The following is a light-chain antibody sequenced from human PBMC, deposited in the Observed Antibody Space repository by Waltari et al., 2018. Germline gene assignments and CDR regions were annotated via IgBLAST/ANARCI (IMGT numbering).Light chain of an antibody. CDR3: QQYYSTPWT. CDR2: WAS. Sequence: DIVMTQSPDSLAVSLGERATINCKSSPSVLYSSDNKNYLSWYQQKPGQPPKLLIYWASTREFGVPDRFSGSGSGTDFTLTISSLQAEDVALYYCQQYYSTPWTFGQGTKVEIK. J-gene: IGKJ1*01. V-gene: IGKV4-1*01. CDR1: PSVLYSSDNKNY.